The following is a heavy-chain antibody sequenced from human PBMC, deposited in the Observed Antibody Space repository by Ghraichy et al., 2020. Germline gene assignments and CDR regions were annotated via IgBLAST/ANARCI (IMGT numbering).Heavy chain of an antibody. D-gene: IGHD3-10*01. CDR1: GYTFSRYG. J-gene: IGHJ6*02. CDR2: ISAYNGNT. V-gene: IGHV1-18*01. Sequence: ASVKVSCKASGYTFSRYGISWVRQAPGQGLEWMGWISAYNGNTNYAKKIQGRVTMTTDTSTSTAYMELRSLRSDDTAVYYCARDTMIRVANIIGYDYYGMDVWGQVTTVIVSS. CDR3: ARDTMIRVANIIGYDYYGMDV.